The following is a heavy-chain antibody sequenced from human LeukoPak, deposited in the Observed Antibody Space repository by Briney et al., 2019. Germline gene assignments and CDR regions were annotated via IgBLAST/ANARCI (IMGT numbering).Heavy chain of an antibody. Sequence: ASVKVSCKASGYTFTSYGFTWVRQAPGQGLEWMGWISAYNGNTNYAQKLQGRVSMTTDTSTSTAYMELRSLRSDDTAVYYCARVSTQRGDVDFWSGYYQYYYMDVWGKGTMVTVSS. CDR3: ARVSTQRGDVDFWSGYYQYYYMDV. J-gene: IGHJ6*03. V-gene: IGHV1-18*01. D-gene: IGHD3-3*01. CDR2: ISAYNGNT. CDR1: GYTFTSYG.